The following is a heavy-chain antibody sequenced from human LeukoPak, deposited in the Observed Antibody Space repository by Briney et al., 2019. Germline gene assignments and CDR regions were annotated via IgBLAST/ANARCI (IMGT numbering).Heavy chain of an antibody. CDR3: ARIGGSCYSGCDYFDY. CDR2: IEQDGSEK. CDR1: GFTFSSYW. V-gene: IGHV3-7*03. D-gene: IGHD2-15*01. J-gene: IGHJ4*02. Sequence: PGGSLRLSCAASGFTFSSYWMSWVRQAPGKGLEWVANIEQDGSEKYYVDSVKGRFTISRDNAKNSLYLQMNSLRAEDTAVYYCARIGGSCYSGCDYFDYWGQGTLVTVSS.